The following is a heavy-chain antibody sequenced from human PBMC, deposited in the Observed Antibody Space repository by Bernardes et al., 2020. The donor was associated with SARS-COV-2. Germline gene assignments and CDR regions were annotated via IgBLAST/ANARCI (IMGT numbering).Heavy chain of an antibody. CDR1: GYTLTELS. V-gene: IGHV1-24*01. Sequence: ASVKVSCKVSGYTLTELSMHWVRQAPGKGLEWMGGFDPEDGETIYAQKFQGRVTMTEDTSTDTAYMELSSLRSEDTAVYYCATDLPRCSGGSCYFLAVFDYWGQGTLVTVSS. J-gene: IGHJ4*02. CDR2: FDPEDGET. D-gene: IGHD2-15*01. CDR3: ATDLPRCSGGSCYFLAVFDY.